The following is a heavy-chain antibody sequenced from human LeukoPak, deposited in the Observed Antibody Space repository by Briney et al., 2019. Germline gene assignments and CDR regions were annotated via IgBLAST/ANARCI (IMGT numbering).Heavy chain of an antibody. CDR3: AADLPNYYDRRYFQH. V-gene: IGHV1-58*02. Sequence: VASVKVPCKASGFTFRTSGMQWVRQARGQRLEWIGWIVVGSGNTDYAQKFQERVTITRDMSTSTAYMELSSLRSEDTAVYYCAADLPNYYDRRYFQHWGQGTLVTVSS. J-gene: IGHJ1*01. CDR2: IVVGSGNT. CDR1: GFTFRTSG. D-gene: IGHD3-22*01.